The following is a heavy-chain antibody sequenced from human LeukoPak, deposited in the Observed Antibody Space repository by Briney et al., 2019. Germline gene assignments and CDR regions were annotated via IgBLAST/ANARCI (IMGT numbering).Heavy chain of an antibody. J-gene: IGHJ4*02. Sequence: ASVKVSCTASGYTFTNFGISWVRQAPGQGLEWMGWISSYKGDTKYAQKYQGRVTMTTDTSTSTAYMELRSLRSDDTAVYYCARMGGWEQSDYDGNPDFWGQGTLVTVSS. CDR3: ARMGGWEQSDYDGNPDF. D-gene: IGHD4-23*01. CDR2: ISSYKGDT. V-gene: IGHV1-18*01. CDR1: GYTFTNFG.